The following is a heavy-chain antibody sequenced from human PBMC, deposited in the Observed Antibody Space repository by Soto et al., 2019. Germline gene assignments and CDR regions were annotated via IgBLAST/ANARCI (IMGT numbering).Heavy chain of an antibody. V-gene: IGHV1-18*04. Sequence: ASVKVSCKASGYTFSNYGISWVRQAPGQGLEWMGWISAENGDTKYAQKFQGRVTITADESTSTAYMELSSLRSEDTAVYYCARHYYDSSGYYADNWFDPWGQGTLVTVSS. CDR2: ISAENGDT. J-gene: IGHJ5*02. CDR1: GYTFSNYG. D-gene: IGHD3-22*01. CDR3: ARHYYDSSGYYADNWFDP.